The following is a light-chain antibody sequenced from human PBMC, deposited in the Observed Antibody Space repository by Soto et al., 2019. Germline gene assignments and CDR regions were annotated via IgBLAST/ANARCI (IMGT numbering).Light chain of an antibody. CDR3: QQYGNSRGT. CDR2: GAS. J-gene: IGKJ1*01. Sequence: EIVLTQSPGTLSLSPGDRATLSCRASQSVSSSYLAWYQQKPGQAPRLLIYGASSRATGIPDRFSGSGSGTDLTLTISGLEPEDFAVYYCQQYGNSRGTFGQGTKVEIK. CDR1: QSVSSSY. V-gene: IGKV3-20*01.